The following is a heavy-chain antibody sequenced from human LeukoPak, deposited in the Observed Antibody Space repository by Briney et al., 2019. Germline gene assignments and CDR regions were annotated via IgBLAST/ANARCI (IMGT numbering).Heavy chain of an antibody. CDR3: ARGPAASGYFDY. V-gene: IGHV4-4*07. CDR1: GGSISSYY. D-gene: IGHD6-13*01. Sequence: PSETLSLTCTVSGGSISSYYWSWIRQPAGKGLEWIGRIYTSGSTNYNPSLKSRVTMSVDTSKNQFSLKLYFVTAADTAVFYCARGPAASGYFDYWDQGTLVTVSS. CDR2: IYTSGST. J-gene: IGHJ4*02.